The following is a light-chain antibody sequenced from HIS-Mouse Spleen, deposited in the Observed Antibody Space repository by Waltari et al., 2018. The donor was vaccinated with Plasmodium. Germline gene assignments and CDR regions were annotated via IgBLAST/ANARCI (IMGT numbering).Light chain of an antibody. V-gene: IGLV2-23*01. CDR2: DGS. J-gene: IGLJ2*01. Sequence: QSALTQPASVSGSPGQSITISCTGTSSDVGSYNLVSWYQQHPGKAPKLKIYDGSKRPSGVSNGCYGYKSGNTDSLTISGLQAEDEADYYCCSYAGSSTLVCGGGTKLTVL. CDR3: CSYAGSSTLV. CDR1: SSDVGSYNL.